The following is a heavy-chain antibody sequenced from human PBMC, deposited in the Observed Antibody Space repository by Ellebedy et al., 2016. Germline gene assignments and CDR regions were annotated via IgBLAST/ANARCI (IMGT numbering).Heavy chain of an antibody. Sequence: SETLSLXXSVSGDSMNNYYWSWIRQPPGKGLEWIGEIKHSGSTNYNPSLKSRVTISVDTSKNQFSLKLSSVTAADTAVYYCARAPAPGTSSHYYFYSLEVWGKGTTVTVSS. CDR3: ARAPAPGTSSHYYFYSLEV. D-gene: IGHD3-10*01. J-gene: IGHJ6*03. CDR2: IKHSGST. V-gene: IGHV4-34*01. CDR1: GDSMNNYY.